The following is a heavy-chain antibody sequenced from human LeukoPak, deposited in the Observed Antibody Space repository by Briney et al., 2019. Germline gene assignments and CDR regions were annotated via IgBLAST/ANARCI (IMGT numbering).Heavy chain of an antibody. J-gene: IGHJ4*02. CDR3: ARVYSGSYYYFDY. Sequence: SETLSLTCTVSGGSISSYYWSWTRQPPGKGLEWIGYIYYSGSTNYNPSLKSRVTISVDTSKNQFSLKLSSVTAADTAVYYCARVYSGSYYYFDYWGQGTLVTVSS. CDR1: GGSISSYY. D-gene: IGHD1-26*01. V-gene: IGHV4-59*01. CDR2: IYYSGST.